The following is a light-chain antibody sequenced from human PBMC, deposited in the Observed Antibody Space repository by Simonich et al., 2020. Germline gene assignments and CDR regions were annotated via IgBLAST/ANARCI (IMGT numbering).Light chain of an antibody. V-gene: IGLV2-14*01. CDR2: EVS. Sequence: QSALTQPASVSGSPGQSITISCTGTSSDVGGYNYVSWYQPHPGKAPQLMIYEVSNRTSGVFNRVSGSKSGNTASLTISGLQAEDEADYYCSSYTSSSTVVFGGGTKLTVL. J-gene: IGLJ2*01. CDR3: SSYTSSSTVV. CDR1: SSDVGGYNY.